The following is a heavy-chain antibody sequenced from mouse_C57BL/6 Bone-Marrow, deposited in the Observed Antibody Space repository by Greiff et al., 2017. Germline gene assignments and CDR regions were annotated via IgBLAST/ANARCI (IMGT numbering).Heavy chain of an antibody. CDR2: INRDGGST. CDR3: ARRGDYGEFAY. J-gene: IGHJ3*01. V-gene: IGHV5-2*01. D-gene: IGHD1-1*01. Sequence: EVQLVEPGGGLVQPGASLKLSCESTEYDFPSHDMSWVRKTPEQSLELVAAINRDGGSTYYPDTMERRFIISIDTTKRTPYLQMSSLRSEDTAVYYCARRGDYGEFAYWGQGTTVTVSA. CDR1: EYDFPSHD.